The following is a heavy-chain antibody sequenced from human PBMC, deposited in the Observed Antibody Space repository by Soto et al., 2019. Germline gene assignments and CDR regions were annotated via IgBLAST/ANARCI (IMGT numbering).Heavy chain of an antibody. Sequence: EVQLVESGGGLVKPGGSLRLSCAASGFTFSSYSMNWVRQAPGKGLEWVSSISSSSSYIYYADSVKGRFTISRDNAKNSLYLQMISLRAEDTAVYYCARGEHIVVVPAAMSGFDPWGQGTLVTVSS. J-gene: IGHJ5*02. V-gene: IGHV3-21*01. CDR3: ARGEHIVVVPAAMSGFDP. CDR2: ISSSSSYI. D-gene: IGHD2-2*01. CDR1: GFTFSSYS.